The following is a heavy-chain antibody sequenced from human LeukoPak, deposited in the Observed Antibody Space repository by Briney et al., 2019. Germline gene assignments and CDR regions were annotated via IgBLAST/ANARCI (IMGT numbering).Heavy chain of an antibody. CDR3: ARAGGSGWFDP. Sequence: PGGSLRLSCAASGFTFRNYWMHWVRQAPGKGLVWVSRINIDGSTRYADSVEGRSTISRDNAKNTLYLQMNSLRAEDTAAYYCARAGGSGWFDPWGQGTLVTVSS. D-gene: IGHD3-10*01. CDR2: INIDGST. V-gene: IGHV3-74*01. CDR1: GFTFRNYW. J-gene: IGHJ5*02.